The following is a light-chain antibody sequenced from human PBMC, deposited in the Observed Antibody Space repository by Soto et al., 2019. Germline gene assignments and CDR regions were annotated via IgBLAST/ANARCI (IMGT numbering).Light chain of an antibody. CDR2: DAS. CDR1: QSIGRS. Sequence: DIQMTQSPSMLSAVVGDRVTITCRASQSIGRSLAWYQQKPGKVPKVLMYDASNLESGIPSRFRGSGSGTEFTLTVTSLQPDDFASYYCQQYNDYPVTFGGGTRVEIK. V-gene: IGKV1-5*01. CDR3: QQYNDYPVT. J-gene: IGKJ4*01.